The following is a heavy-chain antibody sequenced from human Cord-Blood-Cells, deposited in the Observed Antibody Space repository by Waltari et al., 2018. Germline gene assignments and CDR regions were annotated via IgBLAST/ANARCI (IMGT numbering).Heavy chain of an antibody. D-gene: IGHD2-15*01. Sequence: QVQLVESGGGVVQPGGSLRLSCAASGFTFSSDGMHWVRPAPGKGLEWVAFIRYDGSNKYYADSVKGRFTISRDNSKNTLYLQMNSLRAEDTAVYYCAKDRVCSGGSCYWYFDLWGRGTLVTVSS. J-gene: IGHJ2*01. V-gene: IGHV3-30*02. CDR1: GFTFSSDG. CDR3: AKDRVCSGGSCYWYFDL. CDR2: IRYDGSNK.